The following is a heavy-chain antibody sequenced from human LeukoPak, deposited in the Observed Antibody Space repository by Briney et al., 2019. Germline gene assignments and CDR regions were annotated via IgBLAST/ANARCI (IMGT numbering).Heavy chain of an antibody. J-gene: IGHJ6*02. CDR1: GFSFRSFE. V-gene: IGHV3-48*03. Sequence: PAGSLRLSCAASGFSFRSFEMSWVRQAPGKGLECIAYISSGSGTIYHADSVKGRFAISRDNANNSLYLQMNSLTAEDTAIYYCARSTELSDPYFYYGMDVWGQGTSVTVSS. CDR2: ISSGSGTI. CDR3: ARSTELSDPYFYYGMDV. D-gene: IGHD1-26*01.